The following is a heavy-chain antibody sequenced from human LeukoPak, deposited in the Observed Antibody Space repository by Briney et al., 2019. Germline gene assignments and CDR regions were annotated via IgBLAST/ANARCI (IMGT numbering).Heavy chain of an antibody. CDR3: AGYGDHVEYYFDY. J-gene: IGHJ4*02. CDR2: INWNGGST. D-gene: IGHD4-17*01. CDR1: GFTFDDYG. V-gene: IGHV3-20*04. Sequence: GGSLRLSCAASGFTFDDYGMSWVRQSPGKGLEWVSGINWNGGSTGYADSVKGRFTISRDNAKNSLYPQMNSLRAEDTALYYCAGYGDHVEYYFDYWGQGTLVTVSS.